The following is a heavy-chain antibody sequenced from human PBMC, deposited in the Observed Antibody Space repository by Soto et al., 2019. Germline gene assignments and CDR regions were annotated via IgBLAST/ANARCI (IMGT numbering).Heavy chain of an antibody. CDR3: ARDRNPDSSGYYYDAFDI. J-gene: IGHJ3*02. V-gene: IGHV3-7*03. D-gene: IGHD3-22*01. CDR2: IKQDGSEK. Sequence: GSLRLSCTASGFTFSSYWMSWVRQAPGKGLEWVANIKQDGSEKYYVDSVKGRFTISRDNAKNSLYLQMNSLRAEDTAVYYCARDRNPDSSGYYYDAFDIWGQGTMVT. CDR1: GFTFSSYW.